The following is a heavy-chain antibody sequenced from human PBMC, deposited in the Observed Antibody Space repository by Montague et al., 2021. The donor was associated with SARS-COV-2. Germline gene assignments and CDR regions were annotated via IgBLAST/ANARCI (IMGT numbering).Heavy chain of an antibody. D-gene: IGHD6-13*01. CDR2: IDWDDDK. J-gene: IGHJ3*02. CDR3: ARTSIPAAGTAFDI. CDR1: GFSLSTSGMC. Sequence: PALVKPTQTLTLTCTFSGFSLSTSGMCVSWIRQPPGKALEWLARIDWDDDKYYSTPLKTRLTISKDTSKNQVVLTMTNMDPVDTATYYCARTSIPAAGTAFDIWGQGTMVTVSS. V-gene: IGHV2-70*11.